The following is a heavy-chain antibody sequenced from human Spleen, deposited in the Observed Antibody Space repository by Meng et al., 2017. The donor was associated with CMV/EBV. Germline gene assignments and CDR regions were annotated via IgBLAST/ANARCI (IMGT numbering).Heavy chain of an antibody. Sequence: SETLSLTCSVSGASVTSSDYYWEWIRQPPGERLEWIGTIHYSGSTYYNPSLGSRVTMSVDASSNQFSLLLTSVTATDTAVYYCASRNTGNYFWFDPWGRGTLVTVSS. CDR2: IHYSGST. J-gene: IGHJ5*02. CDR3: ASRNTGNYFWFDP. D-gene: IGHD5-24*01. CDR1: GASVTSSDYY. V-gene: IGHV4-39*01.